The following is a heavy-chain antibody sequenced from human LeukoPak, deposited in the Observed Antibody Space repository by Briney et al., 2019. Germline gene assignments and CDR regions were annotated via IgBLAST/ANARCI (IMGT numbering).Heavy chain of an antibody. V-gene: IGHV6-1*01. D-gene: IGHD2-2*01. CDR2: TYYRSTWYN. J-gene: IGHJ5*02. Sequence: SQTLSLTCAVSGDSVSSNSVSWNWIRQYPSRGLEWLGRTYYRSTWYNDYAVSVRGRIAVNPDTSKNQFSLHLNSVTPEDTAVYYCARRLTQYHRFDPWGQGILVTVSS. CDR1: GDSVSSNSVS. CDR3: ARRLTQYHRFDP.